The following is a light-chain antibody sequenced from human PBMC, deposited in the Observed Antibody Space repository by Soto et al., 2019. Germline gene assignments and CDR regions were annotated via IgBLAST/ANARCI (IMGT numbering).Light chain of an antibody. V-gene: IGKV1-5*03. CDR2: GTS. CDR1: QSISIW. CDR3: QHYNDYSWT. Sequence: DIHMTQSPSTLSASVGDRVTITCRASQSISIWLAWYQQKPGRAPNLLIYGTSSLESGVPSRFSGSGSGTEFTLTISSLQPDDFATYYCQHYNDYSWTFGRGTKVEIK. J-gene: IGKJ1*01.